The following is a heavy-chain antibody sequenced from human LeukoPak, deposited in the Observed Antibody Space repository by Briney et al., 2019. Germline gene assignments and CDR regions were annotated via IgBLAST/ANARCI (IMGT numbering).Heavy chain of an antibody. J-gene: IGHJ4*02. D-gene: IGHD3-10*01. CDR3: AGSGPTANQYYFDY. Sequence: SVKVSCKAPGGTFSSYAISWVRQAPGQGLEWMGRIIPIFDIANYAQKFQGRVTINADKSSSTAYMELSSLRSEDTAVYYCAGSGPTANQYYFDYWGQGTLVTVSS. CDR2: IIPIFDIA. CDR1: GGTFSSYA. V-gene: IGHV1-69*04.